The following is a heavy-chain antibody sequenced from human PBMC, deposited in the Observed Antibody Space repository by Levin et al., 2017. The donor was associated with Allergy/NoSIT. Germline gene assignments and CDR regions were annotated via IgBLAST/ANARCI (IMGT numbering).Heavy chain of an antibody. CDR1: GGSISSYY. CDR3: TTSSGGSRPSN. Sequence: PSETLSLTCTVSGGSISSYYWSWFRQPPGKGLEWIGYIYYTGSTNYNPSLKSRVTISVDTSKNQFSLILSSVTPADTAVYYCTTSSGGSRPSNWGQGTLVTVSS. CDR2: IYYTGST. D-gene: IGHD6-19*01. J-gene: IGHJ4*02. V-gene: IGHV4-59*08.